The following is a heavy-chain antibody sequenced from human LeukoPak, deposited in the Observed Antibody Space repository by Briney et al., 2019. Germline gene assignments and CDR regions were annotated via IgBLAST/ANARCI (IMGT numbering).Heavy chain of an antibody. V-gene: IGHV4-39*01. CDR3: ARRGYCSSTSCYEYWFDP. D-gene: IGHD2-2*01. CDR1: GGSISSSSYY. J-gene: IGHJ5*02. CDR2: IYYTGST. Sequence: SETLSLTCTVSGGSISSSSYYWGWIRQPPGKGLEWIGIIYYTGSTYYNPSLKSRLTISVDTSKNQFSLKLSSVTATDTAVYYCARRGYCSSTSCYEYWFDPWGQGTLVTVSS.